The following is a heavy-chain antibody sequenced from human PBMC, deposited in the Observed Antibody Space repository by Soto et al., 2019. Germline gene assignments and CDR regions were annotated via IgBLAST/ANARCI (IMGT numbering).Heavy chain of an antibody. CDR2: IKQDGSEK. Sequence: PGGSLRLSCAASGFTFSSYWMSWVRQAPGKGLEWVANIKQDGSEKYYVDSVKGRFTISRDNAKNSLYLQMNSLRAEDTAVYYCARESPNPYNWFDPWGQGTLVTVSS. V-gene: IGHV3-7*01. CDR3: ARESPNPYNWFDP. CDR1: GFTFSSYW. J-gene: IGHJ5*02.